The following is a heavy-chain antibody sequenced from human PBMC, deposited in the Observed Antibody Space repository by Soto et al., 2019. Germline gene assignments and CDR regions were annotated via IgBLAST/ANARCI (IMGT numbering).Heavy chain of an antibody. D-gene: IGHD4-17*01. V-gene: IGHV3-53*02. Sequence: EVQLVETGGGLIQPGGSLRLSCAASGFTVSSNYMSRVRQAPGKGLEWVSVIYSGGSTYYADSVKGRFTISRDNSKNTLYLQMNSLRAEDTAVYYCARSRIDGDYVYYCQHWGQGTLVTVSS. CDR1: GFTVSSNY. CDR2: IYSGGST. J-gene: IGHJ1*01. CDR3: ARSRIDGDYVYYCQH.